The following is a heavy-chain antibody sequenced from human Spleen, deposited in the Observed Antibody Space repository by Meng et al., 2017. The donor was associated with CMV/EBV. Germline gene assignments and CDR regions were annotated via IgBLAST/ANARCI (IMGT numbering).Heavy chain of an antibody. CDR2: IIPIFGTA. CDR1: GGTFSSYA. D-gene: IGHD6-13*01. V-gene: IGHV1-69*05. CDR3: ARGYSSSWPPFDY. J-gene: IGHJ4*02. Sequence: CKASGGTFSSYAISWVRQAPGQGLEWMGGIIPIFGTASYAQKFQGRVTITTDESTSTAYMELSSLRSEDTAVYYCARGYSSSWPPFDYWGQGTLVTVSS.